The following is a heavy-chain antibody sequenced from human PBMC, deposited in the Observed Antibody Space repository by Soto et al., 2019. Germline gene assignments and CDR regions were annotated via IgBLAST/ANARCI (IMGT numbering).Heavy chain of an antibody. CDR2: ISYDGSNK. Sequence: QVQLVESGGGVVQPGRSLRLSCAASGFTFSSYGMHWVRQAPGKGLEWVAVISYDGSNKYYADSVKGRFTISRDNSKNTLYLQMNSRRAEDTAVYYCAKEYGTTGTRYYYYGMDVWGQGTTVTVSS. D-gene: IGHD1-1*01. J-gene: IGHJ6*02. V-gene: IGHV3-30*18. CDR1: GFTFSSYG. CDR3: AKEYGTTGTRYYYYGMDV.